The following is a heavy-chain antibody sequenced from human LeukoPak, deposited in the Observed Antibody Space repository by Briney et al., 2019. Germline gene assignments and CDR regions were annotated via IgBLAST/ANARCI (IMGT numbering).Heavy chain of an antibody. Sequence: PGGSLRLSCEASGFTFSSFAMTWVRQAPGKGLEWVSAISGSGDDTYYADSVKGRFSISRDNSKNTLYLQMNSLRADDTAMYFCAKDLSTFTVIGVRLHSWGQGTLVTVSS. CDR1: GFTFSSFA. V-gene: IGHV3-23*01. CDR2: ISGSGDDT. CDR3: AKDLSTFTVIGVRLHS. J-gene: IGHJ4*02. D-gene: IGHD3-22*01.